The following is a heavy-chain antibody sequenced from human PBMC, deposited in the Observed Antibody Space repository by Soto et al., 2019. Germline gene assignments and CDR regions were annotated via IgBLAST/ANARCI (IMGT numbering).Heavy chain of an antibody. V-gene: IGHV2-5*02. CDR2: LYWDDDK. D-gene: IGHD3-3*01. CDR3: AHIVLRTVFGLVTTTAIYFDF. CDR1: GFSLPTSGVG. Sequence: QITLNESGPTQVKPRQTLTLTCTLSGFSLPTSGVGVGWIRQSPGKAPEWLALLYWDDDKRSSPSLKSRLTITKDTSKNQVVLTMADLDPADTATYYCAHIVLRTVFGLVTTTAIYFDFWCQGTPVAVSS. J-gene: IGHJ4*02.